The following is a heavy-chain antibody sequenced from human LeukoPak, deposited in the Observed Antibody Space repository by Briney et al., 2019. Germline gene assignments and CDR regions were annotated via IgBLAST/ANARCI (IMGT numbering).Heavy chain of an antibody. CDR2: ISAYNGNT. CDR3: ASDSSGYRNWFDP. D-gene: IGHD3-22*01. Sequence: GSSVKVSCKASGGTFSSYAINWVRQAPGQGLEWMGWISAYNGNTNYAQKLQGRVTMTTDTSTSTAYMELRSLRSDDTAVYYCASDSSGYRNWFDPWGQGTLVTVSS. J-gene: IGHJ5*02. V-gene: IGHV1-18*01. CDR1: GGTFSSYA.